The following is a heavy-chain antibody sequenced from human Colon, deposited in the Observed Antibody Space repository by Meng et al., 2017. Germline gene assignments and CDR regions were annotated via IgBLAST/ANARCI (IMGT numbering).Heavy chain of an antibody. CDR2: ISSSASSM. Sequence: GESLKISCAASGFTFSDYEMNWVRQAPGKGLEWVSYISSSASSMHYADSVKGRFTISRDNAKNSLFLQMNSLRPEDTAVYYCARKRLNCGGDCVDCWGQGTLVTVSS. CDR1: GFTFSDYE. J-gene: IGHJ4*02. D-gene: IGHD2-21*02. V-gene: IGHV3-48*03. CDR3: ARKRLNCGGDCVDC.